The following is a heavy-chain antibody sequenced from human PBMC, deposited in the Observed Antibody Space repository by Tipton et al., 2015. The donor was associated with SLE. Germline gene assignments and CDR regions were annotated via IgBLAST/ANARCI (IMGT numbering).Heavy chain of an antibody. D-gene: IGHD1-14*01. CDR2: IYYSGST. Sequence: LRLSCTVSGGSISSSSYYWGWIRQPPGKGLEWIGSIYYSGSTYYNPSLKSRVTISVDTPKNQFSLTLSSVTAADTAVYYCASITRDGADDYWGQGTLVTVSS. CDR1: GGSISSSSYY. J-gene: IGHJ4*02. CDR3: ASITRDGADDY. V-gene: IGHV4-39*01.